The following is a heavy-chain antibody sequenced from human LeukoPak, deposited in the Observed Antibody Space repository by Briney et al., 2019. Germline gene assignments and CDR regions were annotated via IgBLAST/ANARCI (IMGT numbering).Heavy chain of an antibody. CDR3: ARGHYDVLAASYKWTPDY. CDR1: GFTFNTFN. V-gene: IGHV3-21*01. Sequence: GGSLRLSCAASGFTFNTFNMNWVRQAPGKGLEWVSSITSGGDYIYYADSVKGRFTTSRDNAKNSLPLQLNSLRVEDTAIYYCARGHYDVLAASYKWTPDYWGQGTLATVSS. J-gene: IGHJ4*02. CDR2: ITSGGDYI. D-gene: IGHD3-9*01.